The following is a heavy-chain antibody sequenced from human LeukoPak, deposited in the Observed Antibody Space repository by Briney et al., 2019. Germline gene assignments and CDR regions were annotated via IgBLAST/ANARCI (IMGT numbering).Heavy chain of an antibody. V-gene: IGHV4-61*09. CDR2: THTSGST. J-gene: IGHJ5*02. Sequence: PSETLSLTCTVSAGSISSGSYCWSWIRQPAGKGLEWIGHTHTSGSTNYNPSLKSRVTISVDTSKNQFSLKLSSVTAADTAVYYCARDLIGGIAAAGTWFDPWGQGTLVTVSS. D-gene: IGHD6-13*01. CDR1: AGSISSGSYC. CDR3: ARDLIGGIAAAGTWFDP.